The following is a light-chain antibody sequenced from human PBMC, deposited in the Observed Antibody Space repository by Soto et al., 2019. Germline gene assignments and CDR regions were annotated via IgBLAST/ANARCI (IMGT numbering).Light chain of an antibody. V-gene: IGLV2-23*02. J-gene: IGLJ7*01. CDR1: SSDVGGYNV. CDR2: EVN. Sequence: QSALTQPASVSGSPGQSITFSCTGTSSDVGGYNVVSWYQQHPGRAPKLIISEVNKRASGISDRFSGSQSGSTASLTISGLQAEDEADYCCASYAGTTTHTVFGGGTQLTVL. CDR3: ASYAGTTTHTV.